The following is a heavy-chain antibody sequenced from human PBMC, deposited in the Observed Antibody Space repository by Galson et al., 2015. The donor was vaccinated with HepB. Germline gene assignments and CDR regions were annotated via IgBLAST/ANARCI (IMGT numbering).Heavy chain of an antibody. V-gene: IGHV4-61*02. Sequence: TLSLTCTVSGGSISSSSYYWTWIRQPAGKGLEWIGRVDTSGSTNSNPSLESRVTMSVDTSKNQFSLKLTSVTAADTAVYYCARGTYSYGFGTNWFGPWGQGTLVTVSS. CDR1: GGSISSSSYY. CDR3: ARGTYSYGFGTNWFGP. CDR2: VDTSGST. J-gene: IGHJ5*02. D-gene: IGHD5-18*01.